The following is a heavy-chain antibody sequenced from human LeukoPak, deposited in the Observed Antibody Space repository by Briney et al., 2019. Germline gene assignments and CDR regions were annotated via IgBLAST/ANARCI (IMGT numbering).Heavy chain of an antibody. CDR2: INPSGGST. CDR3: ARSEGYCSGGSCPPDY. V-gene: IGHV1-46*01. CDR1: GYTFTSYY. D-gene: IGHD2-15*01. Sequence: GASVKVSCKASGYTFTSYYMHWVRQAPGQGLEWMGIINPSGGSTSYAQKFQGRVTITADESTSTAYMELSSLRSEDTAVYYCARSEGYCSGGSCPPDYWGQGTLVTVSS. J-gene: IGHJ4*02.